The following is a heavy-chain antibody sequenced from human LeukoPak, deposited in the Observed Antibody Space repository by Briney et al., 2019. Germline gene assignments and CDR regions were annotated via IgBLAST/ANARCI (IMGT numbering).Heavy chain of an antibody. CDR2: IKGKNDGETI. V-gene: IGHV3-15*01. Sequence: GGSLRLSCAASGFAFNKALMNWVRRAPGKGLEWVGRIKGKNDGETIDYAAPVKGRFTISRDDSKNTLYLQMSNLETEDTAVYFCVAPGDRNPGRFDHWGQGTLVTVSS. CDR1: GFAFNKAL. D-gene: IGHD2-21*02. J-gene: IGHJ4*02. CDR3: VAPGDRNPGRFDH.